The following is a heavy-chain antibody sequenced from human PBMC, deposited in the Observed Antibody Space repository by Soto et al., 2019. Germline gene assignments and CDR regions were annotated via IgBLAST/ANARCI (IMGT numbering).Heavy chain of an antibody. D-gene: IGHD6-19*01. Sequence: EVQLVESGGGLVQPGRSLRLSCAASGFTFDDYAMHWVRQAPGKGLEWVSGISWNSGSIGYADSVKGRFTISRDNAKNSLYLQMNSLRAEDTALYYCAKGRYSSGWQGGYFQHWGQGTLVTVSS. CDR1: GFTFDDYA. CDR2: ISWNSGSI. J-gene: IGHJ1*01. V-gene: IGHV3-9*01. CDR3: AKGRYSSGWQGGYFQH.